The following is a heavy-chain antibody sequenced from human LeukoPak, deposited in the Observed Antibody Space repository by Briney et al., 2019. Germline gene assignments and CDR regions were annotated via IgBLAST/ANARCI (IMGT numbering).Heavy chain of an antibody. J-gene: IGHJ4*02. CDR3: AINGGGESGYGNFHY. Sequence: SLRLSCAVSGLTFADDAVHWVRRVPGNGVEWVSGMNGNSDSIGYADYVKGPFNTSRDNAKNSLYLQMNSRRAEDTAFYYCAINGGGESGYGNFHYWGQGSMVGVSS. CDR1: GLTFADDA. CDR2: MNGNSDSI. V-gene: IGHV3-9*01. D-gene: IGHD5-12*01.